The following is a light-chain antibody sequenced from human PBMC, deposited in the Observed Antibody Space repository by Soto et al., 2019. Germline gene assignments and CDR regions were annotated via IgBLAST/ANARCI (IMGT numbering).Light chain of an antibody. J-gene: IGLJ3*02. Sequence: QAVVTQPPSVSGAPGQRVTISCTGSSSNIGAGYDVHWYQQLPGTAPKLLIYGNSNRPSGVPDRFSGSKSGTSASLAITGLRAEDEADYYCQSYDSSLSGSWVFGGGTKLTVL. CDR2: GNS. V-gene: IGLV1-40*01. CDR1: SSNIGAGYD. CDR3: QSYDSSLSGSWV.